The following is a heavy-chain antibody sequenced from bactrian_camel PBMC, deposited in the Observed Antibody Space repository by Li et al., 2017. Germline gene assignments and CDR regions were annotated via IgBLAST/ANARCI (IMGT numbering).Heavy chain of an antibody. CDR1: GITEGTNC. J-gene: IGHJ4*01. V-gene: IGHV3S40*01. D-gene: IGHD1*01. Sequence: VQLVESGGGSVQAGGSLRLSCEVSGITEGTNCIGWFRQAPGKGLEWVSDINSSGRSTNYADSVKGRFTISRDNAEHRLFLQLNDLKPEDTATYYCTQGKFGGGAGESSMPPLRSQGTQVTVS. CDR2: INSSGRST.